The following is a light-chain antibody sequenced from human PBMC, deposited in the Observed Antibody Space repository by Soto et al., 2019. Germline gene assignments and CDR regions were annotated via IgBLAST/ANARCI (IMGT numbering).Light chain of an antibody. V-gene: IGKV3-11*01. J-gene: IGKJ4*01. CDR3: QHRANWPLT. Sequence: EIVLTQSPATLSLSPGERATLSCRASQSVDIYLAWYQQKPGQAPRLLIYDASNRATGIPVRFTGSGSGTDFTLTISSLEPEDFALYYCQHRANWPLTFGGGTKVEIK. CDR2: DAS. CDR1: QSVDIY.